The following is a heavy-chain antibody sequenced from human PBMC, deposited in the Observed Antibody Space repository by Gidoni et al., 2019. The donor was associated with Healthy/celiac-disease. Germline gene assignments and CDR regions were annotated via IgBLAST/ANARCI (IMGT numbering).Heavy chain of an antibody. CDR2: IWYDGSNK. CDR1: GFTFSSYG. J-gene: IGHJ2*01. V-gene: IGHV3-33*01. D-gene: IGHD3-10*01. Sequence: QVQLVESGGGVVQPGRSLRLSCAASGFTFSSYGMHWVRQAPGKGLEWVAVIWYDGSNKYYADSVKGRFTISRDNSKNTLYLQMNSLRAEDTAVYYCARDLILGSGDRYFDLWGRGTLVTVSS. CDR3: ARDLILGSGDRYFDL.